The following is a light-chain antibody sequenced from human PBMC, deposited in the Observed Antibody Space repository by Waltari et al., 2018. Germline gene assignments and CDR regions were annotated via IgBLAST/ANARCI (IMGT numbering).Light chain of an antibody. J-gene: IGKJ4*01. CDR3: HQRGNWPLT. CDR2: DAS. V-gene: IGKV3-11*01. Sequence: VLTHSPAPLSLSPGDRATLPCRASQSVSSSLAWYQQKPGQAPRLLIYDASNRATGIPARFSGSGSGTDFTLTISSLEPEDFAVYYCHQRGNWPLTFGGGTKVEIK. CDR1: QSVSSS.